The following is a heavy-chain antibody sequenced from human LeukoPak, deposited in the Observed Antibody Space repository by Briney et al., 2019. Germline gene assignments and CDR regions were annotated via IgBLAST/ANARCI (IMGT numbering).Heavy chain of an antibody. V-gene: IGHV4-39*01. CDR1: GGSISSGNYY. D-gene: IGHD1-26*01. Sequence: PSETLSLTCTVSGGSISSGNYYWNWIRQPPGKGLEWIGSIYYSGSTYYNPSLKSRVTVSVDTSKNQFSLKLSSVTATDTAVYYCARSGTYYRIFDFGGQGTLVTVSS. CDR2: IYYSGST. CDR3: ARSGTYYRIFDF. J-gene: IGHJ4*02.